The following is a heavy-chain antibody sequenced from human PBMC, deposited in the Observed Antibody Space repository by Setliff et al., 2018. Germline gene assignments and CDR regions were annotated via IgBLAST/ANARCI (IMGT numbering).Heavy chain of an antibody. CDR3: ARARLGVPQLFDY. D-gene: IGHD3-10*01. Sequence: ASVKVSCKASGGTFNTYAINWVRQAPGQGLAWMGGIVPVFGTRNYAQKFQGRVTFSADDSANTAYMELTSLTSEDTAVYYCARARLGVPQLFDYWGQGTLVTVSS. CDR1: GGTFNTYA. J-gene: IGHJ4*02. CDR2: IVPVFGTR. V-gene: IGHV1-69*13.